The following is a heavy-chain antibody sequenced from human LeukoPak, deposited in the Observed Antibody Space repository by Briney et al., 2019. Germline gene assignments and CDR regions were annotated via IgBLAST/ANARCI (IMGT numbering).Heavy chain of an antibody. V-gene: IGHV4-59*08. J-gene: IGHJ4*02. CDR1: GGSISSLY. Sequence: PSETLSLTCSVSGGSISSLYWSWIQQPPGKGLEWIGYINYTGSTNYNPSLKSRVTMFVDMSKNQFSLRLSSVTAADTAVYYCARHRAYSSSSPFDYWGQGTLVTVSS. CDR2: INYTGST. CDR3: ARHRAYSSSSPFDY. D-gene: IGHD6-6*01.